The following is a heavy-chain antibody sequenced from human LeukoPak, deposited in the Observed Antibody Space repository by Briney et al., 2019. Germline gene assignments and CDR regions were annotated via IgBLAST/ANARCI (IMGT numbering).Heavy chain of an antibody. CDR2: VNSDGSTT. Sequence: GVSLRFSSTASGFSFTSYWMHWVRQAPGKGLVWVSRVNSDGSTTTYTDYVKGRFTISRDNAKNTLYLQMNSRRAEDMAVYYCAGLTYPRAFDIWGQGTMVGVST. CDR3: AGLTYPRAFDI. J-gene: IGHJ3*02. CDR1: GFSFTSYW. D-gene: IGHD2-21*02. V-gene: IGHV3-74*03.